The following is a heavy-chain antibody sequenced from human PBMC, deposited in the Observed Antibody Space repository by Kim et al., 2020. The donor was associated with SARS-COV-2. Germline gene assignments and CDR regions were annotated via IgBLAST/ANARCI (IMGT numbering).Heavy chain of an antibody. V-gene: IGHV1-8*01. CDR3: ARHEPLGGVHDFDY. D-gene: IGHD1-26*01. Sequence: AQKFQGRVTMTRNTSISKAYMELSSLRSEDTAVYYCARHEPLGGVHDFDYWGQGTLVTVSS. J-gene: IGHJ4*02.